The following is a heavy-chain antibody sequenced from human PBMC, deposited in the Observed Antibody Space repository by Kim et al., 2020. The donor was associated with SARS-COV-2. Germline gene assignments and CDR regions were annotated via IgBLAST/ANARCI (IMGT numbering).Heavy chain of an antibody. CDR3: ARQKMEQLTPRYYYSYYMDV. Sequence: SETLSLTCTVSGGSISSYYWSWIRQPPGKGLEWIGYIYYSGSTNYNPSLKSRVTISVDTSKNQFSLKLSSVTAADTAVYYCARQKMEQLTPRYYYSYYMDVWGKGTTVTVSS. J-gene: IGHJ6*03. V-gene: IGHV4-59*08. CDR1: GGSISSYY. D-gene: IGHD6-6*01. CDR2: IYYSGST.